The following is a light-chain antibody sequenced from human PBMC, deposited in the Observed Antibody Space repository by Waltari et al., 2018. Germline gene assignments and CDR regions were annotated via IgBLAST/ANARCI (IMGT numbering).Light chain of an antibody. Sequence: EVVLPQSPATLSLSPGDSATLSCRASQSVGGYLAWYQHKPGQAPRLLIYDSSYRATGIPTRFSGSGSGTDFTLTISSLEADDFAIYYCQQRSNWPPWAFGQGTRVEV. V-gene: IGKV3-11*01. CDR2: DSS. CDR1: QSVGGY. J-gene: IGKJ1*01. CDR3: QQRSNWPPWA.